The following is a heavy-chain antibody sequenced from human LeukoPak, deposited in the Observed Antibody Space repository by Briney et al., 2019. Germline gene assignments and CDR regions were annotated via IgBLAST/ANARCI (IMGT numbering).Heavy chain of an antibody. CDR3: ARGYYYDSSGYPDAFDI. CDR2: IYYSGST. CDR1: GGSISSYY. V-gene: IGHV4-59*01. J-gene: IGHJ3*02. D-gene: IGHD3-22*01. Sequence: SETLSLTCTVSGGSISSYYWSWIRQPPGKVLEWIGYIYYSGSTNYNPSLKSRVTISVDTSKNQFSLKLSSVTAADTAVYYCARGYYYDSSGYPDAFDIWGQGTMVTVSS.